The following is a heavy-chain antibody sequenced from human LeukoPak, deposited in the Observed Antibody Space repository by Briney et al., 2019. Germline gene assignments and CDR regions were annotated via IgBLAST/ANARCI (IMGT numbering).Heavy chain of an antibody. D-gene: IGHD1-26*01. CDR3: ARDLGSGGNYYGKYYFDY. J-gene: IGHJ4*02. CDR2: XXHSGST. Sequence: IGXXXHSGSTNYNPSLKSRVTISVDTSKNQFSLLLSSVTAADTAVYYCARDLGSGGNYYGKYYFDYWGQGTLVTVSS. V-gene: IGHV4-34*01.